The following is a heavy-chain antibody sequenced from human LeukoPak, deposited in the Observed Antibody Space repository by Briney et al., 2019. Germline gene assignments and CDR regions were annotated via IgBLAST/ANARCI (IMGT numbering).Heavy chain of an antibody. V-gene: IGHV1-3*01. CDR1: GYTFTSNA. CDR2: INAGNGNT. J-gene: IGHJ6*02. D-gene: IGHD2-2*02. Sequence: ASVKVSCTASGYTFTSNAIHWVRQAPGQRLEWMGWINAGNGNTKYSQKFQGRVTITRDTSASTAYMELSSLRSEDTAVYYCARSLYCSSTSCYKGYYGMDVWGQGTTVTVSS. CDR3: ARSLYCSSTSCYKGYYGMDV.